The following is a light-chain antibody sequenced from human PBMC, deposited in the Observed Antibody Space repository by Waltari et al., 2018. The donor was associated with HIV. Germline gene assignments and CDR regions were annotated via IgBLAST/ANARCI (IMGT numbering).Light chain of an antibody. CDR3: QQYFSTPWT. Sequence: DIVMTQSPDSLAASLGERATINCKSNQTVLYTSNTKNYLAWYQQKPGQPPKLLIYWASTRESGVPDRFSGSGSGTDFTLTIGSLQAEDVAVYYCQQYFSTPWTFGQGTKVEIK. J-gene: IGKJ1*01. CDR1: QTVLYTSNTKNY. V-gene: IGKV4-1*01. CDR2: WAS.